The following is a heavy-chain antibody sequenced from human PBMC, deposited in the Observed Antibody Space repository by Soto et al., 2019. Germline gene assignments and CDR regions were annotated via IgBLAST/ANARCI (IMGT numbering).Heavy chain of an antibody. J-gene: IGHJ4*02. Sequence: QVQLVESGGGVVQPGRSLRLSCAASGFTFSSYGMHWVRQAPGKGLEWVAVISYDGSNKYYADSVKGRFTISRDNSKNTLYLQMNSLRAEDTAVYYCAKDLGFGDDYWGQGTLVTVSS. CDR2: ISYDGSNK. CDR1: GFTFSSYG. D-gene: IGHD3-10*01. V-gene: IGHV3-30*18. CDR3: AKDLGFGDDY.